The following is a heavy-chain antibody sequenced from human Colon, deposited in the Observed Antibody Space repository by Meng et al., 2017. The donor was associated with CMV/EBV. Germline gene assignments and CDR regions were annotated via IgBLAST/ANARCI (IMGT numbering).Heavy chain of an antibody. V-gene: IGHV3-48*04. CDR1: GHTSTNYW. D-gene: IGHD4-11*01. CDR3: ARSGGGTVTRDYYYYYGMDV. CDR2: LSKSGTTT. Sequence: GESLKISCQVSGHTSTNYWIDWVRQAPGKGLEWISYLSKSGTTTYYADSVRGRFTISRDNAKNSLYLQMNSLRTEDTAVYYCARSGGGTVTRDYYYYYGMDVWGQGTTVTVSS. J-gene: IGHJ6*02.